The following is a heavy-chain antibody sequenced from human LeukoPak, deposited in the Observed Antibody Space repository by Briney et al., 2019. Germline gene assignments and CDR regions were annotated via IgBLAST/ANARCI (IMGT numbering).Heavy chain of an antibody. CDR3: AKDQRSGSYYHLFDY. CDR2: ISGSGGST. Sequence: GGSLRLSCAASEFTFSSYAMSWVRQAPGKGLEWVSAISGSGGSTYYADSVKGRFTISRDNSKNTLYLQMNSLRAEDTAVYYCAKDQRSGSYYHLFDYWGQGTLVTASS. D-gene: IGHD1-26*01. CDR1: EFTFSSYA. V-gene: IGHV3-23*01. J-gene: IGHJ4*02.